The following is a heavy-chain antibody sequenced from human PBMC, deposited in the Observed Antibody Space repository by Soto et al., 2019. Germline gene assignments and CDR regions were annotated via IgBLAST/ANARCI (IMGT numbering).Heavy chain of an antibody. J-gene: IGHJ6*02. Sequence: ASVKVSCKASGGTFSSYAISWVRQAPGQGLEWMGGIIPIFGTANYAQKFQGRVTITADESTSTAYMELSSLRSEDTAVYYCARTDIVVVPAARGPGRYYGMDVWGQGTTVTVSS. CDR2: IIPIFGTA. D-gene: IGHD2-2*01. V-gene: IGHV1-69*13. CDR1: GGTFSSYA. CDR3: ARTDIVVVPAARGPGRYYGMDV.